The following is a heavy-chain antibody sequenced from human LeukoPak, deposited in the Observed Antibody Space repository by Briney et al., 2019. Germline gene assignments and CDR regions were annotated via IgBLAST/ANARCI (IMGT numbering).Heavy chain of an antibody. V-gene: IGHV3-23*01. CDR2: ISGSGGST. Sequence: GGSLRLSCAASGFTVSRNYMTWVRQAPGKGLEWVSAISGSGGSTYYADSVKGRFTISRGNSKNTLYLQMNSLRAEDTAVYYCAKGSYYDFWSGHYFDYWGQGTLVTVSS. J-gene: IGHJ4*02. CDR3: AKGSYYDFWSGHYFDY. D-gene: IGHD3-3*01. CDR1: GFTVSRNY.